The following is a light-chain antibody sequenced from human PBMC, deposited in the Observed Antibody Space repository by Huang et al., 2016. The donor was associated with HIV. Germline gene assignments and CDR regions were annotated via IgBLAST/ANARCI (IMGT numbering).Light chain of an antibody. CDR2: AAS. J-gene: IGKJ1*01. V-gene: IGKV1-39*01. CDR3: HQSGT. CDR1: QSISRH. Sequence: EIQMTQSPSSLSASVGDRVTITCRASQSISRHLSLYQQKPGKAPKLLIYAASSLQSGVPSRFSGSGSGTDFTLTISSLKAEDFATYYCHQSGTCGQGTKVEIK.